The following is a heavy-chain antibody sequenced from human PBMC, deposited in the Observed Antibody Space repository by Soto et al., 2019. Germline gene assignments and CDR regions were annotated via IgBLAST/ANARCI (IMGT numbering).Heavy chain of an antibody. D-gene: IGHD4-17*01. Sequence: ASVKVSCKASGYTFTGYYMHWVRQAPGQGLEWMGWINPNSGGTNYAQKFQGWVTMTRDTSISTAYMELRSLRSDDTAVYYCARTRASTTVTAYYYYYGMDVWGQGTTVTVSS. CDR2: INPNSGGT. V-gene: IGHV1-2*04. CDR3: ARTRASTTVTAYYYYYGMDV. CDR1: GYTFTGYY. J-gene: IGHJ6*02.